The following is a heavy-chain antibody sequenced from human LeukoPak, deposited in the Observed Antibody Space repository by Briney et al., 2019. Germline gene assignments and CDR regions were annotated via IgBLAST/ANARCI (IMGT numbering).Heavy chain of an antibody. J-gene: IGHJ4*02. CDR2: IKEDGSEI. CDR1: GFTFSNCW. Sequence: GGSLRLSCAASGFTFSNCWMSWVRQAPGKGLEWVANIKEDGSEIYYVDSVKGRFTISRDNAKNSLYLQMSSLRAEDTAVYYCASQFWWATVVGPALDCWGQGSLVAVSS. CDR3: ASQFWWATVVGPALDC. D-gene: IGHD4-23*01. V-gene: IGHV3-7*05.